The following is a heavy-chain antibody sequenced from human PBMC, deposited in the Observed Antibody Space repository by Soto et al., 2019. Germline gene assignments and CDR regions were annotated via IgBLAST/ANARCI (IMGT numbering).Heavy chain of an antibody. CDR1: GFTFGDYA. J-gene: IGHJ6*03. Sequence: PGGSLRLSCTASGFTFGDYAMSWFLQAPWKGLEWVGFIRSKAYGGTTEYAASVKGRFTISRDDSKSIAYLQMNSLKTEDTAVYYCTREKDIVVVPAADYYYYMDVWGKGTTVTVSS. D-gene: IGHD2-2*01. CDR2: IRSKAYGGTT. CDR3: TREKDIVVVPAADYYYYMDV. V-gene: IGHV3-49*03.